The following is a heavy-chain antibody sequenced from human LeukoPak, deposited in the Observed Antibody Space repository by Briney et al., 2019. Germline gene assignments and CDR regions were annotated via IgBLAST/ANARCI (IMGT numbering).Heavy chain of an antibody. CDR2: IYHSGST. D-gene: IGHD3-10*01. CDR3: ARDHRASFGPLPGY. J-gene: IGHJ4*02. V-gene: IGHV4-4*07. Sequence: SETLSLTCSVFGGSIGTYYWNWIRQPAGKGLEWIGRIYHSGSTNYNPSLKSRVTISVDTSKNQFSLRLNSVTAADTAVYYCARDHRASFGPLPGYWGQGTLVTVSP. CDR1: GGSIGTYY.